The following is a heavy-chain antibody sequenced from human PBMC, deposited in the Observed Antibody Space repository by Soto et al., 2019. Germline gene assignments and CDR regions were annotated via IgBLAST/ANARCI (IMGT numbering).Heavy chain of an antibody. Sequence: SETLSLTCTVSGGSISSYYWSWIRQPPGEGLEWIGYIYYSGSTNYNPSLKSRVTISVDTSKNQFSLKLSSVTAADTAVYYCARQVEYYDSSGYYYRRGFDYWGQGTLVTVSS. CDR2: IYYSGST. D-gene: IGHD3-22*01. J-gene: IGHJ4*02. CDR3: ARQVEYYDSSGYYYRRGFDY. CDR1: GGSISSYY. V-gene: IGHV4-59*01.